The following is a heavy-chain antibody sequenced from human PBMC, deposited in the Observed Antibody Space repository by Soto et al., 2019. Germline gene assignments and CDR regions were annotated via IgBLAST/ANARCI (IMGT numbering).Heavy chain of an antibody. V-gene: IGHV1-3*01. CDR1: GYTFTSYA. CDR2: INAGNGST. Sequence: ASVKVSCKASGYTFTSYAMHWGRQAPGQRLEWMGLINAGNGSTKYAQKFQGRVTMTRDTSTSTVYMELSSLRSEDTAVYYCARGLTTLGYCTGGSCYSQGVAFDIWGQGTMVTVSS. J-gene: IGHJ3*02. D-gene: IGHD2-15*01. CDR3: ARGLTTLGYCTGGSCYSQGVAFDI.